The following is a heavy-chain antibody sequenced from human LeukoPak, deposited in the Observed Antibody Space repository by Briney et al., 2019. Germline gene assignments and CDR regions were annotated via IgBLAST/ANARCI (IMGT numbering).Heavy chain of an antibody. J-gene: IGHJ4*02. CDR3: ASSVVIPHYFDY. CDR1: GASVSGSNYY. Sequence: SETLSLTCAVSGASVSGSNYYWGWIRQPPGKGLEWIGSIYYSGSTYYNPSLKSRVTISVDTSKNQFSLKLSSVTAADTAVYYCASSVVIPHYFDYWGQGTLVTVSS. V-gene: IGHV4-39*07. CDR2: IYYSGST. D-gene: IGHD3-22*01.